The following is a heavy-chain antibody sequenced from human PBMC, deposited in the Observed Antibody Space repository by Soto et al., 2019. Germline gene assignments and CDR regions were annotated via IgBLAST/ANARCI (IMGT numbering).Heavy chain of an antibody. Sequence: ASETLSLTCTVSGGSISSYYWSWIRQPPGKGLEWIGYIYYSGSTNYNPSLKSRVTISVDTSKNQFSLKLSSVTAADTAVYYCARSVTRTDFDYWGQGTLVTVSS. CDR3: ARSVTRTDFDY. D-gene: IGHD4-17*01. V-gene: IGHV4-59*01. J-gene: IGHJ4*02. CDR1: GGSISSYY. CDR2: IYYSGST.